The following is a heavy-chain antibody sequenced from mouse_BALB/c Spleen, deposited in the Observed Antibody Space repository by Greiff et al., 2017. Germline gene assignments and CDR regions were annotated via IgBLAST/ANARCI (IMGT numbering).Heavy chain of an antibody. CDR2: IWAGGST. V-gene: IGHV2-9*02. CDR1: GFSLTSYG. J-gene: IGHJ1*01. CDR3: ARDKGYDWYFDV. Sequence: VQLQQSGPGLVAPSQSLSITCTVSGFSLTSYGVHWVRQPPGKGLEWLGVIWAGGSTNYNSALMSRLSISKDNSKGQVFLKMNSLQTDDTAMYYCARDKGYDWYFDVWGAGTTVTVSS. D-gene: IGHD2-14*01.